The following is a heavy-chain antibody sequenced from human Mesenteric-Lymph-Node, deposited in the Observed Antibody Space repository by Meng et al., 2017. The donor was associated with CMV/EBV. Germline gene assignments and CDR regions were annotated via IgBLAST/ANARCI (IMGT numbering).Heavy chain of an antibody. J-gene: IGHJ3*02. CDR1: GYSISSGYY. V-gene: IGHV4-38-2*02. CDR2: IYHSGST. CDR3: ARVNGDAFDI. Sequence: SETLSLTCTVSGYSISSGYYWGWIRQPPGKGLEWIGSIYHSGSTYYNPSLKSRVTISVDTSKNQFSLKLSSVTAADTAVYYCARVNGDAFDIWGQGTMVTVSS.